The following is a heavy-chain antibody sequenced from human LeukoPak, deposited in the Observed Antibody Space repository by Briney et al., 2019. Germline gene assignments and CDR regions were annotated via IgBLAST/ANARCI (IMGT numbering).Heavy chain of an antibody. CDR1: GYSIISCY. Sequence: PSETLSLTCAVSGYSIISCYCCCIRQPAGKGLEWIGRIYTSGSTNYNPSLKSRVTISVDKSKNQFSLKLSSVAAADTAVYYCAGVLAAAGDYYYYDMVVWGKGTTVTVSS. V-gene: IGHV4-4*07. CDR3: AGVLAAAGDYYYYDMVV. CDR2: IYTSGST. J-gene: IGHJ6*03. D-gene: IGHD6-13*01.